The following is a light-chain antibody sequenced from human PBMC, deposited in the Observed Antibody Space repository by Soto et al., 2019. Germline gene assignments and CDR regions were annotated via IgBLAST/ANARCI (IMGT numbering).Light chain of an antibody. CDR3: QTWGTGIHV. J-gene: IGLJ1*01. Sequence: QPVLTQSPSASASLGASVKLTCTLSSGHSSYAIAWHQQQPEKGPRYLMKLNSDGSHSKGDGIPDRFSGSSSGAERYLTISSLPSEDAAYYYCQTWGTGIHVFGTGTKLTVL. CDR2: LNSDGSH. V-gene: IGLV4-69*01. CDR1: SGHSSYA.